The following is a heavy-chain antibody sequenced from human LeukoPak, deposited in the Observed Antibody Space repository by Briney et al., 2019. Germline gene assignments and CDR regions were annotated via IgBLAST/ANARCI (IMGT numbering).Heavy chain of an antibody. D-gene: IGHD1-14*01. J-gene: IGHJ4*02. CDR3: ARAYPEYLDL. V-gene: IGHV3-11*05. Sequence: GWSLPVSCAVSGFTFSDYYMSWIRQAPGKGLEWVSYISTSSTFTKYAASVKGRFTISRDNAKKSLYLQMNSLRAEDTAMYYCARAYPEYLDLWGQGTLLTVSS. CDR1: GFTFSDYY. CDR2: ISTSSTFT.